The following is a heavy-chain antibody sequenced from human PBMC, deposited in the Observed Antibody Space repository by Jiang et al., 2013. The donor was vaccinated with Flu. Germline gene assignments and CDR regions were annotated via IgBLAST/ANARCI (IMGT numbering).Heavy chain of an antibody. V-gene: IGHV1-69*01. CDR1: GGTFSSYA. CDR3: ARGTIFGESYYYYGMDV. Sequence: GAEVKKPGSSVKVSCKASGGTFSSYAISWVRQAPGQGLEWMGGIIPIFGTANYAQKFQGRVTITADESTSTAYMELSSLRSEDTAVYYCARGTIFGESYYYYGMDVWGQGTTVTVSS. J-gene: IGHJ6*02. D-gene: IGHD3-3*01. CDR2: IIPIFGTA.